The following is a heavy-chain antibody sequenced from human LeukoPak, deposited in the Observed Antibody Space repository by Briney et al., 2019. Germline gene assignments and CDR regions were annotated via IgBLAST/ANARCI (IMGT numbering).Heavy chain of an antibody. Sequence: SETLSLTCTVSGGSISSYYWSWIRQSPGKGLEWIGYIYYSGSTNYNPSLKSRVTISVDTSKNQFSLKLSSVTAADTAVYYCARVSMITFGGVIAHFDYWGQGTLVTVSS. J-gene: IGHJ4*02. CDR2: IYYSGST. CDR1: GGSISSYY. CDR3: ARVSMITFGGVIAHFDY. D-gene: IGHD3-16*02. V-gene: IGHV4-59*01.